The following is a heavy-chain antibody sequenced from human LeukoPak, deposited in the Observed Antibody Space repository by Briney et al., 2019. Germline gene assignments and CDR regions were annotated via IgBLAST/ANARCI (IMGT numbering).Heavy chain of an antibody. CDR2: INPNSGGT. Sequence: ASVKVSCKASGYTFTGYYMHWVRQAPGQGLEWMGWINPNSGGTNYTQKFQGRVTMPRDTSISTAYMELSRLRSDDTAVYYCARNDYCGSGNFYNWGQGTLVTVSS. V-gene: IGHV1-2*02. CDR3: ARNDYCGSGNFYN. CDR1: GYTFTGYY. J-gene: IGHJ4*02. D-gene: IGHD3-10*01.